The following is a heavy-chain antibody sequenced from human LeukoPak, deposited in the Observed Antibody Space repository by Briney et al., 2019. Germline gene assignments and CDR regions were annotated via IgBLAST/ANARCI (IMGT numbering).Heavy chain of an antibody. J-gene: IGHJ4*02. CDR2: ISGDGSST. CDR1: GFTFDDYA. V-gene: IGHV3-43*02. CDR3: AKDRNGYSYDFFDY. Sequence: PGGSLRLSCAASGFTFDDYAMHWVRQAPGKGLEWVSLISGDGSSTYYADSVRGRFTISRDNSKTSLYLQMNSLRTEDTALYYCAKDRNGYSYDFFDYWGQGTLSPSPQ. D-gene: IGHD5-18*01.